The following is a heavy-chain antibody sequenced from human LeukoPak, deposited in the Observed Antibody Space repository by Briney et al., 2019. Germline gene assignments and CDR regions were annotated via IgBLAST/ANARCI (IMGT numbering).Heavy chain of an antibody. CDR1: GYTFTKYG. J-gene: IGHJ4*02. Sequence: GASVKVSCKASGYTFTKYGITWVRQAPGQGLEWMGWISAYNGNTNYAQKLQGRVTMTTDTSTSTAYMELRSLRSDDTAVYYCARAGEGVRPPYYYFDYWGQGTLVTVSS. CDR2: ISAYNGNT. V-gene: IGHV1-18*01. D-gene: IGHD3-10*01. CDR3: ARAGEGVRPPYYYFDY.